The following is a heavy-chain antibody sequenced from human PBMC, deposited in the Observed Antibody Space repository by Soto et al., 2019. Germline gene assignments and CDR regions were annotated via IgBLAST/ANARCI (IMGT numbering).Heavy chain of an antibody. CDR1: GFFLRDFG. D-gene: IGHD6-19*01. J-gene: IGHJ4*01. CDR3: AIALAGKWHPLVY. CDR2: IWYDGSNT. Sequence: GGSLRLSCVASGFFLRDFGMHWVRQAPGKGLEWVSVIWYDGSNTYQGESVKGRFTMSRDISKNTLYLQMGSLRPEDTAVYYCAIALAGKWHPLVYWGHGTLVSVSS. V-gene: IGHV3-33*01.